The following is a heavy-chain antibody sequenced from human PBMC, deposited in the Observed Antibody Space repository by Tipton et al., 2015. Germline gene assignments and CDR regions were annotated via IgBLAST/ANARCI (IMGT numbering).Heavy chain of an antibody. CDR1: GFSFSDFW. V-gene: IGHV5-51*01. CDR3: ARGGLYGLDV. CDR2: KSPVDSET. D-gene: IGHD1-26*01. J-gene: IGHJ6*02. Sequence: QLVQSGAEVKKPGESLKISCKASGFSFSDFWIVWVRQMPGKGLECMGIKSPVDSETRYSPSFQGQVTFSADKSIRTAYLHWNSLKASDTAMYYCARGGLYGLDVWGQGTTVIVSS.